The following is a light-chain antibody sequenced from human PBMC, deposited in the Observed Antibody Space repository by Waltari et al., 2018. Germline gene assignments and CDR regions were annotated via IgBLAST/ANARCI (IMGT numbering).Light chain of an antibody. Sequence: QSVLTQPPSVSGAPGQRVTISCTGSSSNIGAGYDVHWYQQLPGSAPKLLIYANIVRPSWVPHRFSGSKSGTSASLAITGLQAEDEADYYCQSYDRSLSVRVFGGGTKLTVL. CDR3: QSYDRSLSVRV. CDR1: SSNIGAGYD. V-gene: IGLV1-40*01. CDR2: ANI. J-gene: IGLJ2*01.